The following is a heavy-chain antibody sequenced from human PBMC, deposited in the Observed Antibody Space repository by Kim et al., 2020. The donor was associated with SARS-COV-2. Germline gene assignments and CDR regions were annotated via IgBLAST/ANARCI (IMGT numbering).Heavy chain of an antibody. V-gene: IGHV3-23*01. J-gene: IGHJ5*02. CDR2: GGST. Sequence: GGSTSYADAVKGRFTSSRDNSKNTLYLQMNSLRAEDTAVYYCAKRGIDPWGQGTLVTVSS. CDR3: AKRGIDP.